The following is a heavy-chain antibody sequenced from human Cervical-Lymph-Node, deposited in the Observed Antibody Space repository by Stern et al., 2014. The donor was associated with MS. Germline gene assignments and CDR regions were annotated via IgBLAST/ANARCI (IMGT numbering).Heavy chain of an antibody. CDR1: AFIFSNYW. Sequence: EVQLVESGGGLVQPGESLRVSCEASAFIFSNYWMTWVRQVPGKGPGWVSHINPDGAQPLYADSVKGRFITTRDNARNTLYLQMNSLRAEDTAFYYCARGMTSGAYHWGQGTLVTVSS. V-gene: IGHV3-74*01. J-gene: IGHJ4*02. CDR2: INPDGAQP. CDR3: ARGMTSGAYH. D-gene: IGHD6-19*01.